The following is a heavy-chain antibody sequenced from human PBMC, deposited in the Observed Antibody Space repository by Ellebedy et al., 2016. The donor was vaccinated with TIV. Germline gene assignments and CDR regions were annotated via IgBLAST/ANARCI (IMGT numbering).Heavy chain of an antibody. D-gene: IGHD1-26*01. V-gene: IGHV5-10-1*01. CDR3: ARYSGSYCGYDY. J-gene: IGHJ4*02. Sequence: GESLKISCKGSGYSFSTFWVIWVRQRPGKGLESMGRIDPSDSYTNYSPSFQGHVTMSADTSISTAYLEWSSLKASDTAIYYCARYSGSYCGYDYWGQGTLVTVSS. CDR2: IDPSDSYT. CDR1: GYSFSTFW.